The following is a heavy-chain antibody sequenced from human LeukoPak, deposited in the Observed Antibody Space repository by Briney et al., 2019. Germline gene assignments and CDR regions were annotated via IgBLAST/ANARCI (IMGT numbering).Heavy chain of an antibody. V-gene: IGHV1-18*01. J-gene: IGHJ6*03. CDR3: ARCPTVVTPDYYYYYYMDV. D-gene: IGHD4-23*01. Sequence: ASVKVSCKASGYTFTSYGISWVRQAPGQGLEWMGWISAYNGITNYAQKLQGRVTMTTDTSTSTAYMELRSLRSDDTAVYYCARCPTVVTPDYYYYYYMDVWGKGTTVTVSS. CDR2: ISAYNGIT. CDR1: GYTFTSYG.